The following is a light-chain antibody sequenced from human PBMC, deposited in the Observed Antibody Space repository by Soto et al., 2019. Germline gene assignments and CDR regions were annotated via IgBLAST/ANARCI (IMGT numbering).Light chain of an antibody. J-gene: IGLJ2*01. V-gene: IGLV3-27*01. Sequence: SSELTQPSSVSVSPGQTARITCSGDGLAKKYARWFQQKAGQAPILLLYKDRERPPGIPERFSGSSSGTTVTLTISGAQVEDEADYYCFSAADTNRVIFGGGTKVTVL. CDR3: FSAADTNRVI. CDR2: KDR. CDR1: GLAKKY.